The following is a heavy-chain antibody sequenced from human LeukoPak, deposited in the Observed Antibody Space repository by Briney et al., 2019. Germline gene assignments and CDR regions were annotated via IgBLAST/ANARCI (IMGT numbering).Heavy chain of an antibody. CDR1: GFTLSSYE. CDR3: ARDVGLNWFDP. CDR2: ISSSGSTI. D-gene: IGHD1-26*01. V-gene: IGHV3-48*03. J-gene: IGHJ5*02. Sequence: PGGSLRLSCVASGFTLSSYEMNWVRQAPGKGLEWVSYISSSGSTIYYADSVKGRFTISRDNAKNSLYLQMNSLRAEDTAVYYCARDVGLNWFDPWGQGTLVTVSS.